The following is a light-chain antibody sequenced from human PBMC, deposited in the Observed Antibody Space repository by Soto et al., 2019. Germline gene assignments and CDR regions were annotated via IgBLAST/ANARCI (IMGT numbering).Light chain of an antibody. Sequence: DVQMTQSPSTMSAFVGDRVTITCRASQPINSWLAWFQQKPGKAPQLLIHDASSWESGVPPRFSGIGFGTDVTLTITTLQPEDVSTYYCQQYKTSPLTFGQGTKLEIK. V-gene: IGKV1-5*01. CDR2: DAS. CDR1: QPINSW. CDR3: QQYKTSPLT. J-gene: IGKJ2*01.